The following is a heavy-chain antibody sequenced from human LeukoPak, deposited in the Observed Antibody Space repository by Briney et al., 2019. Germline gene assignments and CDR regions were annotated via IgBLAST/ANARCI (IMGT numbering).Heavy chain of an antibody. D-gene: IGHD3-10*01. V-gene: IGHV4-34*01. J-gene: IGHJ4*02. CDR3: ARHAELYYYGSGSYIRQYYFDY. CDR2: XXXSGST. Sequence: GXXXXSGSTNYNPSLKSRVTISVDTSKNQFSLKLSSVTAADTAVYYCARHAELYYYGSGSYIRQYYFDYWGQGTLVTVSS.